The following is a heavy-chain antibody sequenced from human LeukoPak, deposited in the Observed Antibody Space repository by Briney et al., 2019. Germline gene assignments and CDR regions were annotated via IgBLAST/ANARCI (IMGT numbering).Heavy chain of an antibody. D-gene: IGHD5-24*01. CDR1: GGTFSSYA. Sequence: GASVKVSCKASGGTFSSYAISWVRQAPGQGLEWMGGIIPIFGTANYAQKLQGRVTMTTDTSTSTAYMELRSLRSDDTAVYYCARGEMATTGNFDYWGQGTLVTVSS. V-gene: IGHV1-69*05. J-gene: IGHJ4*02. CDR3: ARGEMATTGNFDY. CDR2: IIPIFGTA.